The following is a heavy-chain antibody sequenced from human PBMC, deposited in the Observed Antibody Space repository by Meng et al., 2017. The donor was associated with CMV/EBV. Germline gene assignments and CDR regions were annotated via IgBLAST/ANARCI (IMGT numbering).Heavy chain of an antibody. CDR3: ARVSSWYTGGYYYYYGMDV. J-gene: IGHJ6*02. CDR2: IIPIFGTA. CDR1: GGTFSSYA. Sequence: SVKVSCKASGGTFSSYAISWVRQAPGQGLEWMGGIIPIFGTANYAQKFQGRVTITTDESTSTAYMELSSLRSEDTAVYYCARVSSWYTGGYYYYYGMDVWGQGTTVTVSS. V-gene: IGHV1-69*05. D-gene: IGHD6-13*01.